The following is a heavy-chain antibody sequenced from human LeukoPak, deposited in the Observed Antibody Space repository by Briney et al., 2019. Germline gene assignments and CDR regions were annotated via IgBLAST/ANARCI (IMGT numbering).Heavy chain of an antibody. CDR2: IRYDGSEG. Sequence: GGSLRLSCAASGFTFSTYGMHWVRQAPGKGLDWVAFIRYDGSEGYYADSVKDRFTVSRDNSKNRMYLQMNSLRAEDTAIYYCAKVGYGWYEVDYWGEGALVTVSS. CDR3: AKVGYGWYEVDY. V-gene: IGHV3-30*02. J-gene: IGHJ4*02. CDR1: GFTFSTYG. D-gene: IGHD6-19*01.